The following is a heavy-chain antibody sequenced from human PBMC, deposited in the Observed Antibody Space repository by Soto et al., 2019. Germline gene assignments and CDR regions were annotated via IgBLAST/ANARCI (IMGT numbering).Heavy chain of an antibody. CDR3: ASMTTYYYDSSNEAFDM. Sequence: EVQLVESGGGLVQPGESLRLSCAASGFTFTSYWMHWVRQAPGKGLVWVSRINSDGSSTTYADSVKGRFTISRDNAKNTLFLQMNSLRGEDTAVYYCASMTTYYYDSSNEAFDMWGQGTMVTVSS. CDR2: INSDGSST. V-gene: IGHV3-74*01. D-gene: IGHD3-22*01. CDR1: GFTFTSYW. J-gene: IGHJ3*02.